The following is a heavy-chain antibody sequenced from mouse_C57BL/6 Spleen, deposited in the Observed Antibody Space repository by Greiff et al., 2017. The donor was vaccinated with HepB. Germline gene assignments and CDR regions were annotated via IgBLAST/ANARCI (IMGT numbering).Heavy chain of an antibody. D-gene: IGHD1-1*01. Sequence: EVQGVESGGGLVKPGGSLKLSCAASGFTFSDYGMHWVRQAPEKGLEWVAYISSGSSTIYYADTVKGRFTISRDNAKNTLFLQMTSLKSEDTAMYYCARNYYGSSYSYYFDYWGQGTTLTVSS. CDR3: ARNYYGSSYSYYFDY. V-gene: IGHV5-17*01. CDR1: GFTFSDYG. CDR2: ISSGSSTI. J-gene: IGHJ2*01.